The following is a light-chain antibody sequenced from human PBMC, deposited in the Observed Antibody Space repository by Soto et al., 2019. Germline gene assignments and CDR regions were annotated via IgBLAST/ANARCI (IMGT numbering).Light chain of an antibody. V-gene: IGLV1-40*01. CDR2: GNS. Sequence: QSVLTQPPSVSGAPGQRVTISCTGSSSIIGAGYDVHWYQQLPGTAPKLLICGNSNRPSGVPDRFSGSKSGTSASLAITGLQAEDEAEYYCQSYDSSLSGWVFGGGTKLTVL. J-gene: IGLJ3*02. CDR3: QSYDSSLSGWV. CDR1: SSIIGAGYD.